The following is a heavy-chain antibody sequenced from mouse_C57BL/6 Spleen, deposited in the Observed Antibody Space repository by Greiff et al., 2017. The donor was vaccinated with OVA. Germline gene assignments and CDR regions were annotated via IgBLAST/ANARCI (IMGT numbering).Heavy chain of an antibody. J-gene: IGHJ1*03. CDR2: INPSSGYT. D-gene: IGHD1-1*01. V-gene: IGHV1-4*01. Sequence: VQVVESGAELARPGASVKMSCKASGYTFTSYTMHWVKQRPGQGLEWIGYINPSSGYTKYNQKFKDKATLTADKSSSTAYMQLSSLTSEDSAVYYCASGYGSKGYFDVWGTGTTVTVSS. CDR3: ASGYGSKGYFDV. CDR1: GYTFTSYT.